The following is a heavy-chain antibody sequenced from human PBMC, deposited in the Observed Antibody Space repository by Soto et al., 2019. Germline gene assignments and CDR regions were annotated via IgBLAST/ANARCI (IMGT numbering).Heavy chain of an antibody. CDR2: ISAYNGNT. CDR1: GYTFTSYG. CDR3: SYRTYYYDSSGYLAPTGAFDI. V-gene: IGHV1-18*01. Sequence: ASAKVSCKASGYTFTSYGISWVRRAPGQGLEWMGWISAYNGNTNYAQKLQGRVTMTTDTSTSTAYMELRSLRSDETAVYYCSYRTYYYDSSGYLAPTGAFDIWGQGTMVTVSS. D-gene: IGHD3-22*01. J-gene: IGHJ3*02.